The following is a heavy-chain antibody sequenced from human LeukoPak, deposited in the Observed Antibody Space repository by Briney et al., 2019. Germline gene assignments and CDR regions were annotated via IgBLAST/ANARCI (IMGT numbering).Heavy chain of an antibody. CDR1: GFTFSSYW. CDR2: INSDGSST. J-gene: IGHJ4*02. V-gene: IGHV3-74*01. D-gene: IGHD2-15*01. CDR3: AKGRAVEVVAAFNY. Sequence: GGSLRLSCAASGFTFSSYWMHWVRQAPGKGLVWVSRINSDGSSTSYADSVKGRFTISRDNAKNTLYLQMNSLRAEDTAVYYCAKGRAVEVVAAFNYWGQGTVVTVSS.